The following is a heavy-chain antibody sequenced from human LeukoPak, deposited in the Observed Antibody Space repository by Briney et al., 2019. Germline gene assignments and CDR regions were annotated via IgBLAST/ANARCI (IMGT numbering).Heavy chain of an antibody. CDR1: GFTFRSYW. J-gene: IGHJ4*02. V-gene: IGHV3-74*01. Sequence: GGSLRLSCAASGFTFRSYWMHWVRQAPGKGLEWVSRVIRDGSFTNYADSVKGRFTISRGNAKNTLYLQMSSLRAEDTAVYFCVRDGDDFNFDYWGQGSPVTVSS. CDR2: VIRDGSFT. D-gene: IGHD5-24*01. CDR3: VRDGDDFNFDY.